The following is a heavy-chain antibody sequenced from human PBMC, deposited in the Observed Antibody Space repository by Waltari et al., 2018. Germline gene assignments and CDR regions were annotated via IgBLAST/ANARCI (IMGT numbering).Heavy chain of an antibody. J-gene: IGHJ6*03. D-gene: IGHD6-13*01. CDR2: IIPILGIA. CDR1: GGTFSSYA. Sequence: QVQLVQSGAEVKKPGSSVKVSCKASGGTFSSYAISWVRQAPGQGLEWMGGIIPILGIANYAQKFQGRVTITADESTSTAYMELSSLRSEDTAVYYCARDQQQQLVRYYYYYYMDVWGKGTTVTVSS. V-gene: IGHV1-69*04. CDR3: ARDQQQQLVRYYYYYYMDV.